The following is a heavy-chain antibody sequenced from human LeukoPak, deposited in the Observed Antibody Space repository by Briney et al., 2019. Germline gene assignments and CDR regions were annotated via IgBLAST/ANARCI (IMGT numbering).Heavy chain of an antibody. J-gene: IGHJ4*02. V-gene: IGHV3-23*01. D-gene: IGHD3-10*01. CDR3: AKGVLVWFGELPGSLFDY. Sequence: GGSLRLSCAASGFTCSSYAMSWDRQAPGKGLEWVSAISGSGGSTYYADSVKGRFTISRDNSKNTLYLQMNSLRAEDTAVYYCAKGVLVWFGELPGSLFDYWGQGTLVTVSS. CDR2: ISGSGGST. CDR1: GFTCSSYA.